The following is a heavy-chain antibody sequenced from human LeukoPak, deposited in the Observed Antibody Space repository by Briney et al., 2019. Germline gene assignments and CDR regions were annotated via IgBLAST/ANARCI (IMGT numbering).Heavy chain of an antibody. J-gene: IGHJ6*03. CDR1: GFTVSSNY. V-gene: IGHV3-66*02. Sequence: PGGSLTLSCAASGFTVSSNYMSWLRQAPGKGPEGVAVIYSGGSTYYADSVKGRFTISRDNSKNTLYLQMNSLRAEDTAVYYCARLYYYYYYMDVWGKGTTVTVSS. CDR3: ARLYYYYYYMDV. CDR2: IYSGGST.